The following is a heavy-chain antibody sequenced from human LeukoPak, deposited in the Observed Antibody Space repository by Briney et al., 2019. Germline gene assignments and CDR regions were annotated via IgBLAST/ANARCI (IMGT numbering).Heavy chain of an antibody. J-gene: IGHJ4*02. Sequence: GGSLRLSCAASGFTFSSYAMSWVRQAPGKGLEWVSDISGSGGSTYYADSVKGRFTISRDNSENTLYLQMNSLRAEDTALYYCAKGGYSSSWSYFFDYWGQGTLVTVSS. V-gene: IGHV3-23*01. CDR3: AKGGYSSSWSYFFDY. CDR1: GFTFSSYA. CDR2: ISGSGGST. D-gene: IGHD6-13*01.